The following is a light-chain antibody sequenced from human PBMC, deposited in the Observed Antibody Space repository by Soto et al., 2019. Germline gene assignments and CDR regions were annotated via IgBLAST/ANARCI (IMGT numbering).Light chain of an antibody. Sequence: QLVLTQSPSASASLGASVKLTCTLSSGHSTYAIAWHQQQPEKGPRYLMKLSSDGSHSKGDGIPDRFSGSSSGAERYLTISSLRSEDGADYYCQTWGTGIVVFGGGTQLTVL. CDR3: QTWGTGIVV. V-gene: IGLV4-69*01. CDR2: LSSDGSH. CDR1: SGHSTYA. J-gene: IGLJ2*01.